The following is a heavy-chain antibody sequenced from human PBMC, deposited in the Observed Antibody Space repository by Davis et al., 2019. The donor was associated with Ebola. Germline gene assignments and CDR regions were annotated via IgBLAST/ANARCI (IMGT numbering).Heavy chain of an antibody. CDR3: ARGRWLHLGPIFDY. CDR2: IFSGGKI. CDR1: GFTVSDNY. D-gene: IGHD5-24*01. J-gene: IGHJ4*02. Sequence: GGSLRLSCAASGFTVSDNYMSWVRQAPGKGLEWVSSIFSGGKIFYADSVKGRFTISRHNSKNTLYLQMNSLRAEDTAVYYCARGRWLHLGPIFDYWGQGTLVTVSS. V-gene: IGHV3-53*04.